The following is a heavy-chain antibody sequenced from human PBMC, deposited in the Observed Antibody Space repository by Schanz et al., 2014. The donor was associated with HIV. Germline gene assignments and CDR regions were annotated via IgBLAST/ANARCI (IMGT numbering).Heavy chain of an antibody. D-gene: IGHD5-12*01. J-gene: IGHJ5*02. CDR2: ISHDGSKK. CDR3: AKVPEEGYFDP. CDR1: GFMFSNYG. Sequence: QEHLVESGGGVVQPGRSVRLSCAASGFMFSNYGMHWVRQAPGKGLEWLAVISHDGSKKFYIDSVKGRFTISRDNSKNTLFLQMNSLRAEDTAVYYCAKVPEEGYFDPWGQGTLVTVSS. V-gene: IGHV3-30*18.